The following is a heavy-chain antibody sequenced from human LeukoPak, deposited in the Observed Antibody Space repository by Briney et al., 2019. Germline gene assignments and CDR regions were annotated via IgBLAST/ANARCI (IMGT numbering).Heavy chain of an antibody. J-gene: IGHJ4*02. V-gene: IGHV4-39*01. CDR3: ARRWGNIVGVTYEY. D-gene: IGHD3-16*01. CDR2: IYYTGST. CDR1: GSSITSVSHY. Sequence: SETLSLTCTISGSSITSVSHYWGWLRQPPGLGLEWIVDIYYTGSTYYSPSLRSRVTMSVHTSENQFSLRLNSVTAVDTAVYYCARRWGNIVGVTYEYWGQGTLVTVSS.